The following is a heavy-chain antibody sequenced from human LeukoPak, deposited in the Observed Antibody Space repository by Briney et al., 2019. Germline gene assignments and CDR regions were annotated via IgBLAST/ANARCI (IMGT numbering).Heavy chain of an antibody. V-gene: IGHV3-21*01. CDR3: ARGRGYCSSTSCYHFDY. D-gene: IGHD2-2*01. CDR1: GFTFSSYS. Sequence: PGGSLRLSCAASGFTFSSYSMNWVRQAPGKGLEWVSSISSSSYIYYADSVKGRFTISRDNAKNSLYLQMNSLRAEDTAVYYCARGRGYCSSTSCYHFDYWSQGTLVTVSS. J-gene: IGHJ4*02. CDR2: ISSSSYI.